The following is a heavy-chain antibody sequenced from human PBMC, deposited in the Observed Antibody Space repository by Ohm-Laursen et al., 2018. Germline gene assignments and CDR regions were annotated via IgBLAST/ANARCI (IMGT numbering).Heavy chain of an antibody. V-gene: IGHV3-23*01. CDR3: AKVLGGWELLIGGFSFGYFDY. CDR2: ISGSGGTT. J-gene: IGHJ4*02. CDR1: GFTFSSYA. Sequence: SLRLSCAASGFTFSSYAMSWVRQAPGKGLEWVSAISGSGGTTYYADSVKGRFTISRDNSKNTLYLQMNSLRAEDTAVYYCAKVLGGWELLIGGFSFGYFDYWGQGTLVTVSS. D-gene: IGHD1-26*01.